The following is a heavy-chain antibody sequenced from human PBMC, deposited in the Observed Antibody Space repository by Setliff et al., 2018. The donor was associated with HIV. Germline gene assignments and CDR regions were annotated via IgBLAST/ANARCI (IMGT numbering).Heavy chain of an antibody. D-gene: IGHD6-6*01. Sequence: SETLSLTCTVSGGSISRGSYYWSWIRQPAGKGLEWIGHIYTTGSTNYNPSLKSRLTISVDTSKTQFSLKLRSVTAADTAVYYCARLVGGDSSSSFFFDYWGQGTLVTVSS. J-gene: IGHJ4*02. V-gene: IGHV4-61*09. CDR3: ARLVGGDSSSSFFFDY. CDR2: IYTTGST. CDR1: GGSISRGSYY.